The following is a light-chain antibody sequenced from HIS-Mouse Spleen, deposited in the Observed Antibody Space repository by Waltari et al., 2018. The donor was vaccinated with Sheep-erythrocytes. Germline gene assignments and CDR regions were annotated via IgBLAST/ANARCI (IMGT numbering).Light chain of an antibody. Sequence: SYELTQPPSVSVSPGQTASITCSGDHLGDKYACWYQQKPGHSPVLVSYQDSKRPSGIPERFSGSNSGNTATLTISGTQAVDEADYYCQAWDSSTVVFGGGTKLTVL. J-gene: IGLJ2*01. CDR2: QDS. V-gene: IGLV3-1*01. CDR1: HLGDKY. CDR3: QAWDSSTVV.